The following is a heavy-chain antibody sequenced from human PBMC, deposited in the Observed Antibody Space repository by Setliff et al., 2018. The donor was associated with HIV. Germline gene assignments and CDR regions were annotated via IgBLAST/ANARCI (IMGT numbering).Heavy chain of an antibody. Sequence: PGGSLRLSCVASGFTFKTFAMHWVRQAPGKGLEWVSVISYDGSRTYYATTYGASLKSRFTISRDDSKTTAYLQMNSLRIEDTATYFCTRHFDVLVPPAAISDWLDPWGQGTVVTV. CDR1: GFTFKTFA. V-gene: IGHV3-73*01. D-gene: IGHD2-2*01. CDR2: ISYDGSRTYYAT. CDR3: TRHFDVLVPPAAISDWLDP. J-gene: IGHJ5*02.